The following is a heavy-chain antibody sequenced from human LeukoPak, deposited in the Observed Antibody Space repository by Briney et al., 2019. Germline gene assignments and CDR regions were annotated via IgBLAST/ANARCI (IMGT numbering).Heavy chain of an antibody. CDR2: IHYSGST. D-gene: IGHD2-2*01. Sequence: SETLSLTCTVSGDSISSSSFSWGWIRQPPGKRLEWIGSIHYSGSTYDNPSLKSRVTISVDTSKNQFSLKLSAVTAADTAVYYCARLPLSTNCYYYGLDVWGLGTAVTVSS. CDR1: GDSISSSSFS. J-gene: IGHJ6*02. V-gene: IGHV4-39*01. CDR3: ARLPLSTNCYYYGLDV.